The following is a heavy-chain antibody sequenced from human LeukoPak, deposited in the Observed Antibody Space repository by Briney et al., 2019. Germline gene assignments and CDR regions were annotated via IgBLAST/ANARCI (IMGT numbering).Heavy chain of an antibody. Sequence: PSETLSLTCTVSGGSISSYYWSWIRQPPGKGLEWIGYIYYSGSTNYNPSLKSRVTISVDTSKNQFSLKLSSVTAADTAVYYCASWVRSSGWYIFDYWVQGTLVTVSS. CDR1: GGSISSYY. V-gene: IGHV4-59*01. CDR3: ASWVRSSGWYIFDY. J-gene: IGHJ4*02. D-gene: IGHD6-19*01. CDR2: IYYSGST.